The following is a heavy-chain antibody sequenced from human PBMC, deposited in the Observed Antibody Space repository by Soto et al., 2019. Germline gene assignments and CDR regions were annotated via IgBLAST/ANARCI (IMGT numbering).Heavy chain of an antibody. CDR1: GFTVSSNY. Sequence: PGGSLRLSCAASGFTVSSNYMSWVRQAPGKGLEWVSVIYSGGSTYYADSVKGRFTISRGNSKNTLYLQMNSLRAEDTAVYYCARNLEGLMGPKLWDAFDIWGQGTMVTVS. CDR2: IYSGGST. J-gene: IGHJ3*02. V-gene: IGHV3-53*01. D-gene: IGHD2-21*01. CDR3: ARNLEGLMGPKLWDAFDI.